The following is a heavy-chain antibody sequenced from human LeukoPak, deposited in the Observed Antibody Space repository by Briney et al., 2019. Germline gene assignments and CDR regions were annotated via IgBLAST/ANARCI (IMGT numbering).Heavy chain of an antibody. Sequence: PSETLSLTCTVSGGSISSYYWSWIRQPPGKGLEWIGYIYYSGSTNYNPSLKSRVTISVDTSKNQFSLKLSSVTAADTAVYYCASSFRGELRSALEYYFDYWGQGTLVTVSS. CDR3: ASSFRGELRSALEYYFDY. CDR1: GGSISSYY. D-gene: IGHD1-26*01. J-gene: IGHJ4*02. CDR2: IYYSGST. V-gene: IGHV4-59*01.